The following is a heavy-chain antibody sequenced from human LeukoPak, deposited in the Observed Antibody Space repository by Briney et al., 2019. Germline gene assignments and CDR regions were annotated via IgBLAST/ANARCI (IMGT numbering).Heavy chain of an antibody. J-gene: IGHJ4*02. CDR3: ARDRADLYCSGGSCYRAGFDY. Sequence: PGGSLRLSCAVSGFTFSSYSMNWVRQAPGKGLEWVSSISSSSSYIYYADSVKGRFTISRDNAKNSLYLQMNSLRAEDTAVYYCARDRADLYCSGGSCYRAGFDYWGQGTLVTVSS. D-gene: IGHD2-15*01. V-gene: IGHV3-21*01. CDR1: GFTFSSYS. CDR2: ISSSSSYI.